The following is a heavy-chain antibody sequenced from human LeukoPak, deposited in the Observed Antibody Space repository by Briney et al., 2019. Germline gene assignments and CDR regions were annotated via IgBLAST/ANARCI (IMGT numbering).Heavy chain of an antibody. CDR3: AHGTDYDFWSGSSGGFDY. V-gene: IGHV2-5*02. J-gene: IGHJ4*02. Sequence: SGPTLVKPTQTLTLTCTFSGFSLSTSGVGVGWIRQPPGKALEWLALIYWDDDKRYSPSLQSRLTITKDTSKNQVVLTMTNMDPVDIATYYCAHGTDYDFWSGSSGGFDYWGQGTLVTVSS. CDR1: GFSLSTSGVG. CDR2: IYWDDDK. D-gene: IGHD3-3*01.